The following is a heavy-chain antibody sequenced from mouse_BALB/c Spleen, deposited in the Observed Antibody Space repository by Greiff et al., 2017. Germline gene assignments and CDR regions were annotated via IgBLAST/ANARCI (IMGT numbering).Heavy chain of an antibody. D-gene: IGHD1-1*01. CDR3: ARWITTEWDFSYYAMDY. V-gene: IGHV2-6-4*01. Sequence: VHLVESGPGLVAPSQSLSITCTVSGFSLSRYSVHWVRQPPGKGLEWLGMIWGGGSTDYNSALKSRLSISKDNSKSQVFLKMNSLQTDDTAMYYCARWITTEWDFSYYAMDYWGQGTSVTVSS. CDR2: IWGGGST. CDR1: GFSLSRYS. J-gene: IGHJ4*01.